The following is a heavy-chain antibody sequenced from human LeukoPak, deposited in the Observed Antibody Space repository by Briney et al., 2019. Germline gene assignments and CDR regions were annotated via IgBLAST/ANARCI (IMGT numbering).Heavy chain of an antibody. V-gene: IGHV4-61*02. CDR3: ASAEADYSLYAFDI. Sequence: PSQTLSLTCTVSGGSISSGSYYWSWIRQPAGKGLEWIGRIYTSGSTNYNPSLKSRVTISVDTSKNQFSLKLSSATAADTAVYYCASAEADYSLYAFDIWGQGTMVTVSS. CDR1: GGSISSGSYY. J-gene: IGHJ3*02. CDR2: IYTSGST. D-gene: IGHD3-10*01.